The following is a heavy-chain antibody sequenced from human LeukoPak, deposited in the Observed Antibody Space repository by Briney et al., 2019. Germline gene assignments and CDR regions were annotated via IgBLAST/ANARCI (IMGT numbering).Heavy chain of an antibody. Sequence: EVSVKVSCKASGYTFTSYGISWVRQAPGQGLEWMGWISVYNGETSYAQKFQGRVTMTTDTSTSTAYMELRSLRSDDTAVYYCARVIIAAARRFDPWGQGTLVTVSS. CDR3: ARVIIAAARRFDP. D-gene: IGHD6-13*01. J-gene: IGHJ5*02. CDR2: ISVYNGET. V-gene: IGHV1-18*01. CDR1: GYTFTSYG.